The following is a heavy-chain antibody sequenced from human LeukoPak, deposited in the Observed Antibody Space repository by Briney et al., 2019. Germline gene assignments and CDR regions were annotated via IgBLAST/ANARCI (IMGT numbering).Heavy chain of an antibody. Sequence: PGGSLRLSCAASGFTFSIYAMSWVRQAPGKGLEWVSSITSSGTGTFYADSVKGRLTISRDNSENTLYLQMNSLRVEDTAVYYCAKDRPNYYDSSGHYYRRNGDYWGQGALVTVSS. D-gene: IGHD3-22*01. V-gene: IGHV3-23*01. CDR1: GFTFSIYA. J-gene: IGHJ4*02. CDR2: ITSSGTGT. CDR3: AKDRPNYYDSSGHYYRRNGDY.